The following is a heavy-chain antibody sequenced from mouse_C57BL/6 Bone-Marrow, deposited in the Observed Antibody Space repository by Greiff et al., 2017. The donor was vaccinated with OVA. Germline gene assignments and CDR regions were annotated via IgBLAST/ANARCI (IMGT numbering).Heavy chain of an antibody. V-gene: IGHV1-55*01. Sequence: QVQLQQPGAELVKPGASVKMSCKASGYTFTSYWITWVKQRPGQGLEWIGDIYPGSGSTNYNEKFKSKATLTVDTSSSTAYMQLSSLTSEDSAVYYGARRNEVVAHFDDWGQGTTLTVSS. CDR2: IYPGSGST. CDR1: GYTFTSYW. J-gene: IGHJ2*01. CDR3: ARRNEVVAHFDD. D-gene: IGHD1-1*01.